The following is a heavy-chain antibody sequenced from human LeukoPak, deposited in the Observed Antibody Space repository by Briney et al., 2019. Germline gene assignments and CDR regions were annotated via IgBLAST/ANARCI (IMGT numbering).Heavy chain of an antibody. V-gene: IGHV4-39*01. CDR1: GGSISSSSYY. CDR2: IYYSGST. D-gene: IGHD3-3*01. J-gene: IGHJ4*02. CDR3: ASYDFWSGMSFDY. Sequence: PSETLSLTCTVSGGSISSSSYYWGWIRQPPGKGLEWIGSIYYSGSTYYNPSLKSRVTISVDTSKNQFSLKLSSVTAADTAVYYCASYDFWSGMSFDYWGQGTLATVSS.